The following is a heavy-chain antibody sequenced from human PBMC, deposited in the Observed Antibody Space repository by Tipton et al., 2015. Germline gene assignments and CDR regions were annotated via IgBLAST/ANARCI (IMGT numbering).Heavy chain of an antibody. CDR2: IYYSGST. J-gene: IGHJ4*02. D-gene: IGHD4-11*01. Sequence: TLSLTCTVSGGSISTYYWSWIRQPPGKGLEWIGYIYYSGSTNYNPSLKSRVAISLDTSKNQFSLNLTSVTAADTAVYYCTREDDFSDFDYWGQGTLVTVSS. CDR3: TREDDFSDFDY. V-gene: IGHV4-59*12. CDR1: GGSISTYY.